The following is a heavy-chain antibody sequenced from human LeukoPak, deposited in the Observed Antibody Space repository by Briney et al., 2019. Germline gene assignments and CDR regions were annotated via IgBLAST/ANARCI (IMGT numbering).Heavy chain of an antibody. CDR1: GFTFSSSW. Sequence: GGSLRLSCAASGFTFSSSWMHWVRQAPGKGLAWVSRINSDGSTTNYADSVKGRFTISRDNSKNTLYLQMNSLRAEDTAVYYCAKDLGYCSGGSCWGQGTLVTVSS. J-gene: IGHJ4*02. CDR2: INSDGSTT. D-gene: IGHD2-15*01. CDR3: AKDLGYCSGGSC. V-gene: IGHV3-74*01.